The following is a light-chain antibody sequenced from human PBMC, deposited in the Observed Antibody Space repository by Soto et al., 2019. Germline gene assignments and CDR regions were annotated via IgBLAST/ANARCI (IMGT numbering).Light chain of an antibody. CDR1: SSDVGGYDH. V-gene: IGLV2-14*01. J-gene: IGLJ1*01. Sequence: QSVLTQPASVSGSPGQSITISCTGTSSDVGGYDHVSWYQLHPGKAPKLMVFEVNNRPSGVSYRFSGSKSGNTASLTISGLQAEDEADYFCSSYSISTAYLFGTGTKLTVL. CDR3: SSYSISTAYL. CDR2: EVN.